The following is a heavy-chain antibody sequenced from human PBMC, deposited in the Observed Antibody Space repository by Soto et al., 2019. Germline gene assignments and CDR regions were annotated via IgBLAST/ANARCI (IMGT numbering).Heavy chain of an antibody. J-gene: IGHJ6*02. V-gene: IGHV3-21*06. CDR1: GFTFSSCT. CDR3: LGCSGGACHKIYGMDV. D-gene: IGHD2-15*01. Sequence: EVHLVESGGGLVKPGGSLRLSCAVSGFTFSSCTMNWVRQARGKGLEWVSSISPSSGHINYADSVKGRFTISRDNAKNSLFLQMNSLRGEDTAMYYCLGCSGGACHKIYGMDVWGQGTTVTVSS. CDR2: ISPSSGHI.